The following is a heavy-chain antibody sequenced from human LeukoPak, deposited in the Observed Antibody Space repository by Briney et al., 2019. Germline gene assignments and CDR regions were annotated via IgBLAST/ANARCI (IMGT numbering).Heavy chain of an antibody. CDR2: ISGLNSTI. CDR1: GFTFSSYI. CDR3: AKDRGYYYGSGSY. D-gene: IGHD3-10*01. V-gene: IGHV3-48*01. Sequence: GGSLRLSCATSGFTFSSYILNWVRQAPGKGLECISYISGLNSTIYYADSVKGRFTISRDNAKNSLYLQMNSLRAEDTAVYYCAKDRGYYYGSGSYWGQGTLVTVSS. J-gene: IGHJ4*02.